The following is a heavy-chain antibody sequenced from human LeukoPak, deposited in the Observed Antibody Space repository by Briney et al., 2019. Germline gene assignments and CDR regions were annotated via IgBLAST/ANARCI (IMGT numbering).Heavy chain of an antibody. CDR1: GFPFSYYG. Sequence: PGGSLRLSCAASGFPFSYYGMHWVRKAPGKGLEWVALTWYDGSKKYIADSVRGRFTISKDNSKNTLYLQMISLRAEDTAVYYCARVANITTFGMDVWGHGTTVTVSS. CDR3: ARVANITTFGMDV. CDR2: TWYDGSKK. J-gene: IGHJ6*02. V-gene: IGHV3-33*01. D-gene: IGHD3-9*01.